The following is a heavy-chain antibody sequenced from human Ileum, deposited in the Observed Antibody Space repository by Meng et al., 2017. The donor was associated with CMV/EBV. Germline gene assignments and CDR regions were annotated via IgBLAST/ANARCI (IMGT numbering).Heavy chain of an antibody. Sequence: GGSLSLSCAASGFTFSSYSMNWVRQAPGKGLEWVSSISSSSSYIYYADSVKGRFTISRDNAKNSLYLQMNSLRAEDTAVYYCARDYDFWSGYSDYYYYGMDVWGQGTTVTGAS. CDR2: ISSSSSYI. V-gene: IGHV3-21*01. J-gene: IGHJ6*01. CDR3: ARDYDFWSGYSDYYYYGMDV. CDR1: GFTFSSYS. D-gene: IGHD3-3*01.